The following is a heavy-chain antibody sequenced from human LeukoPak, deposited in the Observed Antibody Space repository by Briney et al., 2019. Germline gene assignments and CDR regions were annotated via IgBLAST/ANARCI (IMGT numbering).Heavy chain of an antibody. CDR1: GFTFSSYG. CDR3: ARDLLGGIAAAGRWFDP. J-gene: IGHJ5*02. CDR2: IWYDGSNK. D-gene: IGHD6-13*01. Sequence: GGSLRLSCAASGFTFSSYGMHWVRQAPGKGLEWVAVIWYDGSNKYYADSVKGRFTISGDNSKNPLYLQMNSLRAEDTAVYYCARDLLGGIAAAGRWFDPWGQGTLVTVSS. V-gene: IGHV3-33*01.